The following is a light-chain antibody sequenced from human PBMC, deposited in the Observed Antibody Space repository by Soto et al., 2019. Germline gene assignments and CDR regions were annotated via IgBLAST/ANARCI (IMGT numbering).Light chain of an antibody. CDR2: ATS. CDR1: QGIRND. Sequence: AIQMTQSPSSLSASVGYRFTITCRASQGIRNDLGWYQQKPGKAPNLLIYATSSLQGGVPSRFSGSGSGTDFTLTISSLQPEDFATYYCQQYESLPLTFGQGTRREIK. J-gene: IGKJ5*01. CDR3: QQYESLPLT. V-gene: IGKV1-6*01.